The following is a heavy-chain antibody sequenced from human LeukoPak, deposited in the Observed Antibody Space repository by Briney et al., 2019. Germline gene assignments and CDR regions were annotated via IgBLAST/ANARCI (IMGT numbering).Heavy chain of an antibody. CDR2: IIPIFGTA. CDR3: ARDPEYSSSIDWSDP. D-gene: IGHD6-6*01. J-gene: IGHJ5*02. Sequence: SVKVSCKASGGTFSSYAISWVRQAPGQGLEWMGGIIPIFGTANYAQKFQGRVTITADESTSTAYMELSSLRSEDTAVYYCARDPEYSSSIDWSDPWGQGTLVTVSS. V-gene: IGHV1-69*13. CDR1: GGTFSSYA.